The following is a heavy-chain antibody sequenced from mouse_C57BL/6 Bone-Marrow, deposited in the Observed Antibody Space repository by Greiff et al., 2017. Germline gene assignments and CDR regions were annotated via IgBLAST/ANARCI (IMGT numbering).Heavy chain of an antibody. V-gene: IGHV1-7*01. D-gene: IGHD4-1*01. Sequence: QVQLKEPGAELAKPGASVKLSCKASGYTFTSYWMHWVKQRPGQGLEWIGYINPSSGYTKYNQKFKDKATLTADKSSSTAYMQLSSLTYEDSAVYYCASWELLWFAYWGQGTLVTVSA. CDR2: INPSSGYT. J-gene: IGHJ3*01. CDR3: ASWELLWFAY. CDR1: GYTFTSYW.